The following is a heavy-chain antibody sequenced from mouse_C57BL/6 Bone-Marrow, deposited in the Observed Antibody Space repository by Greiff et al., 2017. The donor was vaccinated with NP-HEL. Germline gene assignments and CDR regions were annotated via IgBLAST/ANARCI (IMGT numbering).Heavy chain of an antibody. D-gene: IGHD2-4*01. J-gene: IGHJ1*03. Sequence: QVQLKQPGAELVKPGASVKMSCKASGYTFTSYWITWVKQRPGQGLEWIGDIYPGSGSTNYNEKFKSKATLTVDTSSSTAYMQLSSLTSEDSAVYYCARNGGGLRRNFDVWGTGTTVTVSS. CDR1: GYTFTSYW. CDR2: IYPGSGST. CDR3: ARNGGGLRRNFDV. V-gene: IGHV1-55*01.